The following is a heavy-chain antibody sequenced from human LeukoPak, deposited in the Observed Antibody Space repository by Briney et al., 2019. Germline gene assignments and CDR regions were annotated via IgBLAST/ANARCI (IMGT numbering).Heavy chain of an antibody. V-gene: IGHV3-23*01. Sequence: GGSLRLSCAVSGITLSNYGMSWVRQAPGKGLEWVSTISKSGGTTFYADSVKGRFTISRDDSKNTLYLQMNSLRVEDTAVYYCARGASTPDYWGQGTLVTVS. D-gene: IGHD2-15*01. CDR2: ISKSGGTT. CDR1: GITLSNYG. J-gene: IGHJ4*02. CDR3: ARGASTPDY.